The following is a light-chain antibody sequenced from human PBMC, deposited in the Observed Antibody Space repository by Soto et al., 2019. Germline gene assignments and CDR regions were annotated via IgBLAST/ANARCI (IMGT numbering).Light chain of an antibody. CDR3: QQYGTSPRT. CDR2: GAS. CDR1: QSVSSSY. V-gene: IGKV3-20*01. Sequence: EIVLTQSPSTLSLSPGERATLSCRASQSVSSSYLAWYQQKPGLAPRLLIYGASSRATGIPDRFSGSGSGTDFTLTIVRLEPEDFAVYYCQQYGTSPRTFGQGTKVDIK. J-gene: IGKJ1*01.